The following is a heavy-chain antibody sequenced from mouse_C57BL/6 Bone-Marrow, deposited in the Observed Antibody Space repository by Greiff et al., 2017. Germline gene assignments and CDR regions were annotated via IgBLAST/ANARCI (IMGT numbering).Heavy chain of an antibody. J-gene: IGHJ4*01. CDR3: ARSGYYDHGDYAMDY. D-gene: IGHD2-4*01. V-gene: IGHV1-81*01. Sequence: QVQLQQSGAELARPGASVKLSCKASGYTFTSYGISWVKQRTGQGLEWIGEIYPRSGNTYYNEKFKGKATLTADKSSSTAYMELRSLTSEDSAVYFWARSGYYDHGDYAMDYWGQGTSVTVSS. CDR2: IYPRSGNT. CDR1: GYTFTSYG.